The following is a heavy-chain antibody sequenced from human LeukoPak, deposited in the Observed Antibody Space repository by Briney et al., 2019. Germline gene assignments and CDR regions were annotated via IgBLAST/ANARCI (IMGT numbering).Heavy chain of an antibody. D-gene: IGHD3-3*01. V-gene: IGHV4-39*01. CDR3: ARQGSLRGY. CDR2: IYYSGST. J-gene: IGHJ4*02. Sequence: SETLSLTCTVSGGSISSSSYYWGGIRQPPGNGLEWIGSIYYSGSTYYNPSLKSRVTISVDTSKNQFSLKLSSVTAADTAVYYCARQGSLRGYWGQGTLVTVSS. CDR1: GGSISSSSYY.